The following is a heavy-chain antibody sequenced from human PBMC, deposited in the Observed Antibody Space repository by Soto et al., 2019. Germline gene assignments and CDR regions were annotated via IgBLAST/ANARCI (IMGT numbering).Heavy chain of an antibody. V-gene: IGHV1-8*01. CDR3: ARRLGYNRFDH. Sequence: QVQLVQSGAEVKKPGASVKVSCKASGYTFTTSDINWVRQATGQGLEWMGWMNPNSGNTGYAQKFQGRLTMTRNTAISTAYMELRSLTSEDTAVYYCARRLGYNRFDHWGQGTLVTVSS. CDR1: GYTFTTSD. J-gene: IGHJ4*02. CDR2: MNPNSGNT. D-gene: IGHD5-12*01.